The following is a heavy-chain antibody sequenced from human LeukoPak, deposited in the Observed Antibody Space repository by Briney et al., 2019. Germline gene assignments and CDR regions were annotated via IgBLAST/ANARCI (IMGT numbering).Heavy chain of an antibody. CDR3: ARDQIYYSGYVYDY. D-gene: IGHD4-11*01. Sequence: GGSLRLSCAASGFTFSNYWLTWVRQAPGKGLEWVANIKQDGSEKNYVDSVKGRFTISRDNAKTSLYLQMDSLRAEDTAVYYCARDQIYYSGYVYDYWGQGTLVTVSS. J-gene: IGHJ4*02. CDR2: IKQDGSEK. V-gene: IGHV3-7*01. CDR1: GFTFSNYW.